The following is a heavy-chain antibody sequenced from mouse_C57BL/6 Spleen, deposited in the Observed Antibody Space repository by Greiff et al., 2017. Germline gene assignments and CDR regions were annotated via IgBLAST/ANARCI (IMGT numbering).Heavy chain of an antibody. Sequence: EVKLQESEGGLVQPGSSMKLSCTASGFTFSDYYMAWVRQVPEKGLEWVANINYDGSSTYYLDSLKSRFIISRDNAKNILYLQMSSLKSEDTATYYCARGHYYGSSYWYFDVWGTGTTVTVSS. V-gene: IGHV5-16*01. CDR1: GFTFSDYY. CDR3: ARGHYYGSSYWYFDV. D-gene: IGHD1-1*01. J-gene: IGHJ1*03. CDR2: INYDGSST.